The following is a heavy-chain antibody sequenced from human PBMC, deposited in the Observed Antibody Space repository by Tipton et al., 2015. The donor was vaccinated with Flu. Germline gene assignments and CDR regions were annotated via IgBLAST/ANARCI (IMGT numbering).Heavy chain of an antibody. D-gene: IGHD2-21*01. Sequence: TLSLTCTVSGGSISSYYWSWIRQPAGKGLEWICFVYYTGSTNYKSSLKSRVTISTDTSTNQVSLKMNSVIAADTAVYYCARGPPAPSIRAYYFDIWGQGALVTVSS. J-gene: IGHJ4*02. V-gene: IGHV4-59*01. CDR2: VYYTGST. CDR3: ARGPPAPSIRAYYFDI. CDR1: GGSISSYY.